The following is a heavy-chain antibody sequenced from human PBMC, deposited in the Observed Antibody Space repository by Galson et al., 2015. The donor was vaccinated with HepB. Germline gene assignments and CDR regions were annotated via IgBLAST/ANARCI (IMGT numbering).Heavy chain of an antibody. CDR2: INPNSGGT. J-gene: IGHJ4*02. D-gene: IGHD1-7*01. CDR3: ARDITNYPGDFDY. V-gene: IGHV1-2*06. Sequence: SVKVSCKASGYTFTGYYMHWVRQAPGRGLEWMGRINPNSGGTNYAQKFQGRVTMTRDTSISTAYMELSRLRSDDTAVYYCARDITNYPGDFDYWGQGTLVTVSS. CDR1: GYTFTGYY.